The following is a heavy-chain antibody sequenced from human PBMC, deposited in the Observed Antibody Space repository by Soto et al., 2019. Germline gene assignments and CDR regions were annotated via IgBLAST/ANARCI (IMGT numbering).Heavy chain of an antibody. CDR3: ARVYDILTGYWARSDAFDI. J-gene: IGHJ3*02. D-gene: IGHD3-9*01. CDR1: GNSVSTNNAA. Sequence: PLQTLSLTCAINGNSVSTNNAAWYWIRKSPSRGLECLGRTYFRSKWYNDYAVSVKSRLTINPDTSKNQFSLQLNSVTPEDTAVYYCARVYDILTGYWARSDAFDIWGQGTMVTVSS. CDR2: TYFRSKWYN. V-gene: IGHV6-1*01.